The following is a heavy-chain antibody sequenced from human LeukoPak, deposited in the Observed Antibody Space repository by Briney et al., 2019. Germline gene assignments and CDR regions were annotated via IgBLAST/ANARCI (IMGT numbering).Heavy chain of an antibody. CDR3: AKAYHTDSSGYVDY. Sequence: GGSLRLSCAASGFTFSSYAMHWVRQAPGKGLEWVAIISSDGSQKFYADSVKGRFTISRDNSKNTLYLQMDSLRAEDTAVYYCAKAYHTDSSGYVDYWGQGTLVTVSS. J-gene: IGHJ4*02. V-gene: IGHV3-30*18. CDR2: ISSDGSQK. D-gene: IGHD3-22*01. CDR1: GFTFSSYA.